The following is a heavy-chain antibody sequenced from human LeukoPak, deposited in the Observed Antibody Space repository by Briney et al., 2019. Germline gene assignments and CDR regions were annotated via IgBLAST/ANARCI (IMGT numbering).Heavy chain of an antibody. V-gene: IGHV1-24*01. CDR2: FDPEDGET. D-gene: IGHD3-3*01. CDR3: ARGVLRFLEWLLY. Sequence: ASVKVSCKVSGYTLTELSMHWVRQAPGKGLEWMGGFDPEDGETIYAQKFQGRVTITADESTSTAYMELSSLRSEDTAVYYCARGVLRFLEWLLYWGQGTLVTVSS. CDR1: GYTLTELS. J-gene: IGHJ4*02.